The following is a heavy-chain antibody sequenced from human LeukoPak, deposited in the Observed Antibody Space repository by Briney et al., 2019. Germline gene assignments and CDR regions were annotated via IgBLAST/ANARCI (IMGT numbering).Heavy chain of an antibody. CDR1: GCTFSSYS. Sequence: GGSLRLSCSASGCTFSSYSMNWVRQAPGKGLEWVSSTSSSSSYIYYADSVKGRFTISRDNAKNSLYPQMNSLRAEDTAVYYCARDLAVTTFAYWGQGTLVTVSS. V-gene: IGHV3-21*01. CDR3: ARDLAVTTFAY. J-gene: IGHJ4*02. D-gene: IGHD4-17*01. CDR2: TSSSSSYI.